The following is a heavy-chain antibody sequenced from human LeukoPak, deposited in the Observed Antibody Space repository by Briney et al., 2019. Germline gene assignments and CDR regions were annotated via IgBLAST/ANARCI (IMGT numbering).Heavy chain of an antibody. D-gene: IGHD3-10*01. J-gene: IGHJ4*02. CDR3: ARLTMVRGVITHFDY. Sequence: ASVKVSCKASGYTFTSYYMHWVRQAPGQGLEWMGIINPSGGSTSYAQKLQGRVTMTRDTSTSTVYMELSSLRSEDTAVYYCARLTMVRGVITHFDYWGQGTLVTVSS. CDR2: INPSGGST. CDR1: GYTFTSYY. V-gene: IGHV1-46*03.